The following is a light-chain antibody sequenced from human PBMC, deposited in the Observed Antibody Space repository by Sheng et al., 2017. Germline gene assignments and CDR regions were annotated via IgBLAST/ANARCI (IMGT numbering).Light chain of an antibody. CDR3: QQYDNLPLT. J-gene: IGKJ4*01. Sequence: DIQMTQSPSSLSAYVGDRVTITCQASQDISNYLNWYQQKPGKAPKLLIYDASNLETGVPSRFSGSGSGKDFTFTISSLQPEDIATYYCQQYDNLPLTFGGGTKVEIK. V-gene: IGKV1-33*01. CDR2: DAS. CDR1: QDISNY.